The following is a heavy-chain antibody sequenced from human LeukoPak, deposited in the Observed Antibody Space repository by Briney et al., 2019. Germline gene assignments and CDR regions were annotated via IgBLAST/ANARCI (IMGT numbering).Heavy chain of an antibody. J-gene: IGHJ6*02. Sequence: PSETLSLTCAAYGGSFSGYYWSWIRQPPGKGLEWIGEINHSGSTNYNPSLKSRVTISVDTSKNQFSLKLSSVTAADTAVYYCARGGYQLLDVRYYYYYYGMDVWGQGTTVTVSS. CDR1: GGSFSGYY. CDR2: INHSGST. CDR3: ARGGYQLLDVRYYYYYYGMDV. V-gene: IGHV4-34*01. D-gene: IGHD2-2*01.